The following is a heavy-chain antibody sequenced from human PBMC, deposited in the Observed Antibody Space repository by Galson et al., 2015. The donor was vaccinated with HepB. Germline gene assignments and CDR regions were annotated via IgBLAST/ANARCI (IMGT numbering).Heavy chain of an antibody. D-gene: IGHD3-16*02. Sequence: SVKVSCKASGYTFTNYYMHWVRQAPGQGLEWMGWINPNSGGTNYTQNFQGRVTMTRDTSISTVYMELSRLRSDDTAVYHCARSFDYIWGTYRGAVDIWGQGTMVTVSS. CDR3: ARSFDYIWGTYRGAVDI. V-gene: IGHV1-2*02. CDR1: GYTFTNYY. CDR2: INPNSGGT. J-gene: IGHJ3*02.